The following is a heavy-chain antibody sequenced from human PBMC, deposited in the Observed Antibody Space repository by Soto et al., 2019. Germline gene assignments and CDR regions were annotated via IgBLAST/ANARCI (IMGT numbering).Heavy chain of an antibody. V-gene: IGHV3-30-3*01. J-gene: IGHJ3*01. CDR3: ASYHDDAFDL. Sequence: QVQLVESGGGVVQPGRSLRLSCAASGFTFSSYAMHWVRQAPGKGLEWVAVISYDGSNKYYADSVKGRFTISRDNSKNTLYLQMNSLRAEDTAVYYCASYHDDAFDLWGQGTMVTFSS. CDR1: GFTFSSYA. D-gene: IGHD2-2*01. CDR2: ISYDGSNK.